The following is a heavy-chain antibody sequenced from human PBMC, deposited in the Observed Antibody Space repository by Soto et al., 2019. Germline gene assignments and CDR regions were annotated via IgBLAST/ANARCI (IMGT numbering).Heavy chain of an antibody. CDR3: DRCGSSGSLGF. CDR1: GGSISSGDYY. D-gene: IGHD2-15*01. CDR2: IYYSGST. Sequence: QVELQESGPGLAKPSQTLSLTCTVSGGSISSGDYYWSWIRQPPGKGLEWIGYIYYSGSTYYNPSLTSRVNISVDTSKNQFSLKLTSVTAAYTAVYYCDRCGSSGSLGFWGQGTLVTVSS. J-gene: IGHJ4*02. V-gene: IGHV4-30-4*01.